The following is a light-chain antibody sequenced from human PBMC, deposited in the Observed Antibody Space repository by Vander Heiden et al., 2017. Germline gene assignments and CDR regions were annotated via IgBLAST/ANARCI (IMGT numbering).Light chain of an antibody. CDR3: QQSYSIFET. V-gene: IGKV1-39*01. CDR2: AAS. J-gene: IGKJ1*01. Sequence: DIQMTQSPSSLSASVGDRVTITCRASQSISSYLNWYQQKPGKAPKLLIYAASSLQSGVPSTFRGSGSGTDFTLTIRRLQPEDFATYYCQQSYSIFETFGQGTKVXIK. CDR1: QSISSY.